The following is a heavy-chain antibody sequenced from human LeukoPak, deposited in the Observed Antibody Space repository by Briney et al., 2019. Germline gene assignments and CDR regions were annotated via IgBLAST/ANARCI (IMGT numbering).Heavy chain of an antibody. D-gene: IGHD6-13*01. Sequence: GRSLRLSCAASGFTFSSYAMHWVRQAPGKGLEWVAVVSYDGSNKYYADSVKGRFTISRDNSKNTLYLQMNSLRAEDTAVYYCARGEYSSSSYYYYYGMDVWGQGTTVTVSS. CDR2: VSYDGSNK. CDR3: ARGEYSSSSYYYYYGMDV. V-gene: IGHV3-30-3*01. J-gene: IGHJ6*02. CDR1: GFTFSSYA.